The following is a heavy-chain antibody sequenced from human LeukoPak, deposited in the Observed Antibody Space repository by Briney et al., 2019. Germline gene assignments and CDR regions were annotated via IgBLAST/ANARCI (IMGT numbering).Heavy chain of an antibody. CDR2: ISDSGGTT. V-gene: IGHV3-23*01. D-gene: IGHD1-26*01. Sequence: LAGGSLRLSCAASGFTFSSSAMNWVRQAPGKGLEWVSSISDSGGTTYYADSVKGRFTISRDNSKNTLYLQMNSLRAEDTAVYYCAKGSGSYAYYYYMDVRGKGTTVTISS. J-gene: IGHJ6*03. CDR1: GFTFSSSA. CDR3: AKGSGSYAYYYYMDV.